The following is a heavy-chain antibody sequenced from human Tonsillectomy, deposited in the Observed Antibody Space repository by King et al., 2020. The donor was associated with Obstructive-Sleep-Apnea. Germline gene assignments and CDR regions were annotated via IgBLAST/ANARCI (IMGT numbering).Heavy chain of an antibody. Sequence: QLQESGPGLVKPSETLSLTCTVSGGSIRSSSYYWGWIRQPPGKGLEWIGSIYYSGSTYYNPSLKSRVTISVDTSKNQFSLKLSSVTAADTAVHYCARALRRWLIWESVPFACCGQATLVT. J-gene: IGHJ4*02. CDR1: GGSIRSSSYY. V-gene: IGHV4-39*07. CDR3: ARALRRWLIWESVPFAC. D-gene: IGHD6-19*01. CDR2: IYYSGST.